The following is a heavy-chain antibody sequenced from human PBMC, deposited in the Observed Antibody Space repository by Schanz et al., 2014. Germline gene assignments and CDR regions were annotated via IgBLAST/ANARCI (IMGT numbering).Heavy chain of an antibody. CDR2: ISGDHRNT. CDR1: GFTFSDYS. J-gene: IGHJ2*01. CDR3: AKDAPYPFDL. V-gene: IGHV3-23*04. Sequence: VQLVESGGGVVQPGRSLRLSCAASGFTFSDYSMNWVRQAPGKGLEWVSSISGDHRNTFYADSVKGRFTISRDNSKNTLYLQMNSLRAEDTAIYYCAKDAPYPFDLWGRGTLITVSS.